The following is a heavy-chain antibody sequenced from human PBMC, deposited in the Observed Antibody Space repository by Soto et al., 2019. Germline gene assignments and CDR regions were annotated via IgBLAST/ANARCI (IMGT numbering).Heavy chain of an antibody. CDR1: GFTFSSNW. CDR3: AKDQGSSWYEIDY. CDR2: IRQDGSEK. Sequence: GGSLRLSCVGSGFTFSSNWMTWVRQAPGKGLEWVGNIRQDGSEKNYVDSVKGRFTISRDNAKNSLYLQMNSLRAEDTAVYYCAKDQGSSWYEIDYWGQGTLVTVS. J-gene: IGHJ4*02. V-gene: IGHV3-7*01. D-gene: IGHD6-13*01.